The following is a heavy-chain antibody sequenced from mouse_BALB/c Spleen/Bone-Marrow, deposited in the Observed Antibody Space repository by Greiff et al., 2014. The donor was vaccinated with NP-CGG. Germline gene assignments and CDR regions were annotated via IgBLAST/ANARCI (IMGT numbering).Heavy chain of an antibody. J-gene: IGHJ3*01. CDR1: GFSLTSYG. CDR3: AKGTGNGFAY. V-gene: IGHV2-5*01. Sequence: VQLQESGPGLVQPSQSLSITCTVSGFSLTSYGVHWVRQSPGKGLEWLGVIWRGGSTDYNAASMSRLSITKDNSKSQVFFKMNSLQADDTAIYYCAKGTGNGFAYWGQGTLVTVSA. CDR2: IWRGGST. D-gene: IGHD4-1*01.